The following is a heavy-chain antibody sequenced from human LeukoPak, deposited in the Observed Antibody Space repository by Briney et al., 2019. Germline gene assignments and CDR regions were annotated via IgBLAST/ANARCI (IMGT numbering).Heavy chain of an antibody. J-gene: IGHJ5*02. D-gene: IGHD1-26*01. V-gene: IGHV4-34*01. CDR1: GGSFSGYY. CDR2: INHSGST. Sequence: PSETLSLTCAVYGGSFSGYYWSWIRQPPGKGLEWIGEINHSGSTNYNPSLKSRVTISVDTSKNQFSLKLSSVTAADTAVYYCARLDPQWELLPRRVRWFDPWGQGTLVTVSS. CDR3: ARLDPQWELLPRRVRWFDP.